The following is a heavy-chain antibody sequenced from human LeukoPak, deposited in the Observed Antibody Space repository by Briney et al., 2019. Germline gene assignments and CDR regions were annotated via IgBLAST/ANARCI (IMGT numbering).Heavy chain of an antibody. CDR2: INPNSGGT. Sequence: ASVKVSCKASGYTFTSYYMHWVRQAPGQGLEWMGWINPNSGGTNYAQKFQGRVTMTSDTSISTAYLELSRLRSHDTAVYYCASLRYCSSTSCSYGFYFDYWGQGTLVTVSS. J-gene: IGHJ4*02. V-gene: IGHV1-2*02. CDR3: ASLRYCSSTSCSYGFYFDY. CDR1: GYTFTSYY. D-gene: IGHD2-2*01.